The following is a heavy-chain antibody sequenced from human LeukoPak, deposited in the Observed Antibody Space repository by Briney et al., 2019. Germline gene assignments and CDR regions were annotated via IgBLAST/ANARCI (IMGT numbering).Heavy chain of an antibody. V-gene: IGHV4-4*02. CDR3: ARSQGLLWFGELSFPHYFDY. CDR2: IYHSGRT. Sequence: SGTLSLTCAVSGGSISKSNWLSWVRQPPGKGLEWIGVIYHSGRTNYNPSLKSRVTISVDKSKNQFYLQLSSVTAADTGVYYCARSQGLLWFGELSFPHYFDYWGQGTLVTVSS. J-gene: IGHJ4*02. D-gene: IGHD3-10*01. CDR1: GGSISKSNW.